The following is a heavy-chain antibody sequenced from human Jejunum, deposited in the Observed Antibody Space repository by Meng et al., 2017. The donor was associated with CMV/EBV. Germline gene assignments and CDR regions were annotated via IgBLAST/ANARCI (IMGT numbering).Heavy chain of an antibody. CDR1: FSLSTSGVG. Sequence: FSLSTSGVGVGWIRQTPGKALEFLALSYWNDDNRYNPSLRSRLTITKDTSKNQVVLTMTNMDPVDTSTYSCAHYGDYRFGWYFDLWGRGTLVTVSS. CDR2: SYWNDDN. J-gene: IGHJ2*01. D-gene: IGHD4-17*01. CDR3: AHYGDYRFGWYFDL. V-gene: IGHV2-5*01.